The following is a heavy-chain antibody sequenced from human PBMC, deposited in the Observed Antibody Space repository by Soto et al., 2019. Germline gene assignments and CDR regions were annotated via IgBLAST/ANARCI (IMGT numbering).Heavy chain of an antibody. V-gene: IGHV4-34*01. D-gene: IGHD3-10*01. Sequence: PSETLSLTCAVYGGSFSGYYWSWIRQPPGKGLEWIGEINHSGSTNYNPSLKSRVTISVDTSKNQFSLKLSSVTAADTAVYYCARGFDYPYYYGSGSYYKGQWFDPWGQGTLVTVSS. J-gene: IGHJ5*02. CDR1: GGSFSGYY. CDR2: INHSGST. CDR3: ARGFDYPYYYGSGSYYKGQWFDP.